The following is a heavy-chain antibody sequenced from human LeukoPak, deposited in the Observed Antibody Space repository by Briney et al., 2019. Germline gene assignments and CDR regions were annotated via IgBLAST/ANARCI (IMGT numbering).Heavy chain of an antibody. CDR3: ARVPYCGGDCYGDAFDI. CDR1: GYTFTSYG. J-gene: IGHJ3*02. CDR2: ISAYNGNT. Sequence: ASVEVSCKASGYTFTSYGISWVRQAPGQGLEWMGWISAYNGNTNYAQKLQGRVTMTTDTSTSTAYMELRSLRSDDTAVYYCARVPYCGGDCYGDAFDIWGQGTMVTVSS. V-gene: IGHV1-18*01. D-gene: IGHD2-21*02.